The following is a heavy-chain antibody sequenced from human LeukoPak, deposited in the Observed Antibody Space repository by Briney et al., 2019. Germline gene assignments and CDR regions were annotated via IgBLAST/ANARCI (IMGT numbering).Heavy chain of an antibody. V-gene: IGHV6-1*01. J-gene: IGHJ5*02. Sequence: SQTLSLTCAISGDIVSNNSAAWTWIRQSPSRGLEWLGRTYFMSEWSNTYAPSMTSRITINADTSKNQFSLQLNSVTAADTAVYYCAREAAAGPNWFDPWGQGTLVTVSS. D-gene: IGHD6-13*01. CDR3: AREAAAGPNWFDP. CDR2: TYFMSEWSN. CDR1: GDIVSNNSAA.